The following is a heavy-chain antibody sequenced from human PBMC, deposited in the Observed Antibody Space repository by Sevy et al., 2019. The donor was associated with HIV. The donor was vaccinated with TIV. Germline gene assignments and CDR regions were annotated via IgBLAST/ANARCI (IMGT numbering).Heavy chain of an antibody. J-gene: IGHJ4*02. D-gene: IGHD6-19*01. CDR2: ISTYNGKT. CDR1: GYTFSRSV. V-gene: IGHV1-18*04. Sequence: ASVKVSCMASGYTFSRSVITWVRQAPGQGLEWMGWISTYNGKTNYAQKFQDRVTMTTDTSTNTAYMELRSLRSDDTAIYFCARGRGIAVAGGGYYSDYWGQGSLVTVYS. CDR3: ARGRGIAVAGGGYYSDY.